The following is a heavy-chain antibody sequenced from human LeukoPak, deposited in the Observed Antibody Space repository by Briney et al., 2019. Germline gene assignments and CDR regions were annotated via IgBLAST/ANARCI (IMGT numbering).Heavy chain of an antibody. Sequence: SETLSLTCAVSGYSISSGYFWAWIRQAPGKGPEWIGSISHSGSSYSNPSLKSRVIVSVDTSNNQFSLRLTSVTAADTATYYCARDGYYYDGTFEYWGQGTRVAVSS. CDR3: ARDGYYYDGTFEY. V-gene: IGHV4-38-2*02. J-gene: IGHJ4*02. CDR2: ISHSGSS. D-gene: IGHD3-22*01. CDR1: GYSISSGYF.